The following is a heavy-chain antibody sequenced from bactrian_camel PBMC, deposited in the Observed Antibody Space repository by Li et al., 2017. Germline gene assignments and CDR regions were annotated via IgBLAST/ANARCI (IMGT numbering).Heavy chain of an antibody. CDR2: IDSWGTT. CDR1: GYSIGHYC. D-gene: IGHD3*01. Sequence: HVQLVESGGGSVQPGGSLRLSCEASGYSIGHYCMGWFRQAPDKEREGVAAIDSWGTTRVVDSVQGRFTISKDIPKNTLYLQINNLTLEDTGTYYCGLDRGCASLFYGDSGHWGQGTQVTVS. J-gene: IGHJ4*01. V-gene: IGHV3S55*01. CDR3: GLDRGCASLFYGDSGH.